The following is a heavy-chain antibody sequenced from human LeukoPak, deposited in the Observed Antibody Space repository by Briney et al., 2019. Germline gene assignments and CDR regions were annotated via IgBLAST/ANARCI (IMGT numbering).Heavy chain of an antibody. D-gene: IGHD3-22*01. J-gene: IGHJ3*02. Sequence: GGSLRLSCAASGFTFSSYAMHWVRQAPGRGLEYVSAISSNGGSTYYANSVKGRFTISRDNSKNTLYLQMGSLRAEDMAVYYCARGITMNPRGAFDIWGQGTMVTVSS. CDR2: ISSNGGST. CDR1: GFTFSSYA. V-gene: IGHV3-64*01. CDR3: ARGITMNPRGAFDI.